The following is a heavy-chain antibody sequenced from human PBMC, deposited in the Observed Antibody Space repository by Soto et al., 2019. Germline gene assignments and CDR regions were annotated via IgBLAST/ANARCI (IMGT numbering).Heavy chain of an antibody. CDR3: ASLIGVGTLRDY. V-gene: IGHV1-46*01. CDR2: IDPDGGST. D-gene: IGHD3-3*01. Sequence: ASVKVSCKASGYSFTSYFMHWVRQAPGQGPEWMGIIDPDGGSTSYAQKFQGRVTMTTDTSTSTVYVELSSLRSEDTAVYYCASLIGVGTLRDYWGQGTLVTVSS. CDR1: GYSFTSYF. J-gene: IGHJ4*02.